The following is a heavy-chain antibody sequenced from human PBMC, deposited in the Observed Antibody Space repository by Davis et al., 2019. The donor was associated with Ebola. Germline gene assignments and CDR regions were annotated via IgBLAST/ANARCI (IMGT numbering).Heavy chain of an antibody. CDR2: ISGSGGST. V-gene: IGHV3-23*01. CDR3: ARMPLDYYYGMDV. J-gene: IGHJ6*04. Sequence: GESLKISCAASGFTFSSYAMSWVRQAPGKGLERVSAISGSGGSTYYADSVKGRFTISRDNSKNTLYLQMNSLRAEDTAVYYCARMPLDYYYGMDVWGKGTTVTVSS. D-gene: IGHD2-2*01. CDR1: GFTFSSYA.